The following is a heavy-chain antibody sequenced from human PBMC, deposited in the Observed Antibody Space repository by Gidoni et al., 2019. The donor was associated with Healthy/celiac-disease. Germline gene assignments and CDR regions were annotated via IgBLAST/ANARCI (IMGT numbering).Heavy chain of an antibody. D-gene: IGHD6-19*01. CDR1: GFPFSSYG. J-gene: IGHJ4*02. V-gene: IGHV3-33*01. CDR2: IWYDGSNK. Sequence: VQLVESGGGVVQPGRSLRLSCAASGFPFSSYGMHWVRQAPGKGLEWVAVIWYDGSNKYYADSVKGRFTISRDNSKNTLYLQMNSLRAEDTAVYYCARSIAVAGTMDYWGQGTLVTVSS. CDR3: ARSIAVAGTMDY.